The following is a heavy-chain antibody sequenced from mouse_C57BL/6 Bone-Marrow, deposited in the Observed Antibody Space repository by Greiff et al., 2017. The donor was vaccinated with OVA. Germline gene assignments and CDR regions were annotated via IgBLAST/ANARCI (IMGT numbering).Heavy chain of an antibody. D-gene: IGHD1-1*01. CDR3: ANYYGSSFYWYFDV. V-gene: IGHV1-82*01. CDR2: IYPGDGDT. Sequence: QVQLQHSGPELVKPGASVKISCKASGYAFSSSWMNWVKQRPGKGLEWIGRIYPGDGDTNYNGKFKGKATLTAHKSSSTAYMQLSSLTSEDSAVYFCANYYGSSFYWYFDVWGTGTTVTVSS. CDR1: GYAFSSSW. J-gene: IGHJ1*03.